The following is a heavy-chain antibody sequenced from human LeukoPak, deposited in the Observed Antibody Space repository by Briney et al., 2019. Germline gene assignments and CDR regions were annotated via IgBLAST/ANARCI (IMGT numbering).Heavy chain of an antibody. Sequence: GGSLRLSCAASGFTFSSYWMHWVRQAPGKGLVWVSRINSDGSSTSYADSMKGRFTISRDNAKNTLYLQMNSLRAEDTAVYYCARDQEYYDILTGYYYYYGMDVWGQGTTVTVSS. CDR3: ARDQEYYDILTGYYYYYGMDV. CDR1: GFTFSSYW. CDR2: INSDGSST. V-gene: IGHV3-74*01. D-gene: IGHD3-9*01. J-gene: IGHJ6*02.